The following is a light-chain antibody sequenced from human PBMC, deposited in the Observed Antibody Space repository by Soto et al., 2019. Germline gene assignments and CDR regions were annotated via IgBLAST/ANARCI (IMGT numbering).Light chain of an antibody. CDR3: QHSRT. Sequence: DIQMTQSPSTLSASVGDRVTITCRASQSISSWLAWYQQKPGKAPKLLIYDASSLESGVPSRFSGSGSGTEFTLTISSLQPDDFATYYCQHSRTFGPGTKVDIK. V-gene: IGKV1-5*01. J-gene: IGKJ1*01. CDR2: DAS. CDR1: QSISSW.